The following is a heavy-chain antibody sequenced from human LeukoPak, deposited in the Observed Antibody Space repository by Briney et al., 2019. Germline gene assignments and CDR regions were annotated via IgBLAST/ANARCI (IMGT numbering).Heavy chain of an antibody. J-gene: IGHJ3*02. CDR1: GGSISSYY. CDR2: IYTSGST. D-gene: IGHD5-18*01. V-gene: IGHV4-4*07. Sequence: PSETLSLTCTVSGGSISSYYWSWIRQPAGKGLEWIGRIYTSGSTNYNPSLKSRVTMSVDTSKNQFSLKLSSVTAADTAVYYCATTGYSYGYDAFDIWGQGTMVTVSS. CDR3: ATTGYSYGYDAFDI.